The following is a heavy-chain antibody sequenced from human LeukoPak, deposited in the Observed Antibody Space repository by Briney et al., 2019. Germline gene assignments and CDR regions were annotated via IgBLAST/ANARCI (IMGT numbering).Heavy chain of an antibody. CDR1: GYTFTSYW. J-gene: IGHJ6*03. D-gene: IGHD5-18*01. CDR2: IYPGDSDT. Sequence: GESLKISCKGSGYTFTSYWIGWVRQMPGKGLEWMGIIYPGDSDTRYSPSFQGQVTISADKSISTAYLQWSSLKASDTAMYYCARQGSGYSPTYYYYMDVWGKGTTVTISS. CDR3: ARQGSGYSPTYYYYMDV. V-gene: IGHV5-51*01.